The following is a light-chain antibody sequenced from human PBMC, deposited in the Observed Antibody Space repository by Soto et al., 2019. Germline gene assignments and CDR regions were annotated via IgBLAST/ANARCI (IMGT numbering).Light chain of an antibody. V-gene: IGLV2-11*01. CDR1: SNDVGRYNQ. CDR3: CSYAGSYTWV. CDR2: DVS. Sequence: QSALTQPASVSGSPGQSITISCTGSSNDVGRYNQVSWYQQHPGKAPKLMIYDVSKRPSGVPDRFSGSKSGNTASLTISGLQAEDEADYYCCSYAGSYTWVFGGGTKLTVL. J-gene: IGLJ3*02.